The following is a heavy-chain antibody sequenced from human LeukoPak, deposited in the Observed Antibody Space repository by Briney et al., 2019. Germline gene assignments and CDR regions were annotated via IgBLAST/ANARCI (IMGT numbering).Heavy chain of an antibody. J-gene: IGHJ4*02. D-gene: IGHD4/OR15-4a*01. CDR2: IMKDGSEK. V-gene: IGHV3-7*01. Sequence: GRSLTLLCPASGLTHSAHWTRWARHFTGEGVEWVADIMKDGSEKNEVDSAKGRFTISRDNAKNSLYLEMSSLRAEDSAVYYCARGPPYGARCDYLDYWGQGALVTVSS. CDR1: GLTHSAHW. CDR3: ARGPPYGARCDYLDY.